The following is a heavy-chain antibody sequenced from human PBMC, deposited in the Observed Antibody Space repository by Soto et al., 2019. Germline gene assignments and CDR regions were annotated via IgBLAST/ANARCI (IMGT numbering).Heavy chain of an antibody. Sequence: GASVKVSCKASGGTFSSYAISWVRQAPGQGLEWMGGIIPIFGTANYAQKFQGRVTITADESTGTAYMELSSLRSEDTAVYYCASSRPGYCSGGSCRGLDYYYYGMDVWGQGTTVTVSS. J-gene: IGHJ6*02. D-gene: IGHD2-15*01. CDR1: GGTFSSYA. CDR2: IIPIFGTA. V-gene: IGHV1-69*13. CDR3: ASSRPGYCSGGSCRGLDYYYYGMDV.